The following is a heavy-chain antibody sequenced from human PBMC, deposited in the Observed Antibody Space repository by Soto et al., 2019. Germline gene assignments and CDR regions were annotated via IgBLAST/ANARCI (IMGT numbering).Heavy chain of an antibody. CDR2: INGDGRTT. V-gene: IGHV3-74*01. J-gene: IGHJ4*02. CDR3: VRGYSGTYRIDF. Sequence: RRVSQKQGKGLVWVSRINGDGRTTNYTDSVKGRFIISRDNAQSTVHLQMNSLRAEDTAVYYCVRGYSGTYRIDFWGQGALVTVSS. D-gene: IGHD1-26*01.